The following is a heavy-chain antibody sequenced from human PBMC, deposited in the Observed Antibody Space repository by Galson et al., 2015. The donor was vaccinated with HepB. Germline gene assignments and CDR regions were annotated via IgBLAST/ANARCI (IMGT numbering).Heavy chain of an antibody. CDR3: ARVALIAAAGTVWFDP. D-gene: IGHD6-13*01. J-gene: IGHJ5*02. Sequence: CVISGDSVSSHSAAWNWIRQSPSRGLEWLGRTYYRSKWYNDYAVSVKSRITINPDTSKNQFSLQLNSVTPEDTAVYYCARVALIAAAGTVWFDPWGQGTLVTVSS. CDR2: TYYRSKWYN. CDR1: GDSVSSHSAA. V-gene: IGHV6-1*01.